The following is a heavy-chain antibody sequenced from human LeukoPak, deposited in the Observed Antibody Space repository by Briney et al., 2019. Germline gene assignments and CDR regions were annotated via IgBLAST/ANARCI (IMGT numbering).Heavy chain of an antibody. CDR2: MYNSGSA. Sequence: SETLSLTCSVSGGSISSYYWSWIRQPPGKGLEGIGYMYNSGSANYNPSLKSRVTISLDTSKNQFSLKLNSVTAADTAVYFCAKQMVAAGGTTFDYWGPGTLVTVSS. CDR3: AKQMVAAGGTTFDY. D-gene: IGHD6-13*01. V-gene: IGHV4-59*13. CDR1: GGSISSYY. J-gene: IGHJ4*02.